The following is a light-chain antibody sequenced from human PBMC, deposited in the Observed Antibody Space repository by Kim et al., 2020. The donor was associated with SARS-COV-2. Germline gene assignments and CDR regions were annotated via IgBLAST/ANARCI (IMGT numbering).Light chain of an antibody. CDR1: SLRSYY. Sequence: SSELTQDPAMSVALGQTVRITCQGDSLRSYYAIGYQQKPSHAPLLVIYGKNNRPSGIPDRVSGSSSGNTASFTITGAQAEDEADYYCNSRDSSVNHLVFG. V-gene: IGLV3-19*01. CDR2: GKN. J-gene: IGLJ1*01. CDR3: NSRDSSVNHLV.